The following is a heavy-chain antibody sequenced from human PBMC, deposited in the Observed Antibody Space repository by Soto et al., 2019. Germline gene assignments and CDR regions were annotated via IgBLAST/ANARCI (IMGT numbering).Heavy chain of an antibody. CDR1: GGSVSSGSYY. CDR3: ARGQAFWTGYYRMPYYFDY. CDR2: LYYSGST. J-gene: IGHJ4*02. D-gene: IGHD3-3*01. Sequence: PSETLSLTCTVSGGSVSSGSYYWNWIRQPPGKGLEYIGYLYYSGSTNYNPSLKSRVTISVDTPKNQFSLKLTSVTAADTAIYYCARGQAFWTGYYRMPYYFDYWGQGTLVTVSS. V-gene: IGHV4-61*01.